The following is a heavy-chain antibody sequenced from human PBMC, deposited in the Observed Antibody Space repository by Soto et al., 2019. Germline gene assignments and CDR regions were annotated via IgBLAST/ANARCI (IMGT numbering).Heavy chain of an antibody. Sequence: GGSMRLSSTAAEFTCSDYDMSWIRQAPGKGLEWVSYISSSGSTIYYADSVKGRFTISRDNAKNSLYLQMNSLRAEDTAVYYCARANYYYMDVWGKGTTVTVSS. CDR3: ARANYYYMDV. CDR1: EFTCSDYD. J-gene: IGHJ6*03. CDR2: ISSSGSTI. V-gene: IGHV3-11*01.